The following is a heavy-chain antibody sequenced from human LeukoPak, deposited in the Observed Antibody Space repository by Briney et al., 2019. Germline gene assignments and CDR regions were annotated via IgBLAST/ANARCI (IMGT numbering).Heavy chain of an antibody. D-gene: IGHD1-1*01. CDR3: ARDRDSKGYGYYYYYMDV. CDR1: GFTFSYYA. Sequence: GGSLRLSCAASGFTFSYYAIHWVRQAPGKGLEWVAFISYDGSNKYYPDSVKGRFTISRDNSKNTLYLQMNSLRAEDTAVYYCARDRDSKGYGYYYYYMDVWGKGTTVTVSS. CDR2: ISYDGSNK. V-gene: IGHV3-30-3*01. J-gene: IGHJ6*03.